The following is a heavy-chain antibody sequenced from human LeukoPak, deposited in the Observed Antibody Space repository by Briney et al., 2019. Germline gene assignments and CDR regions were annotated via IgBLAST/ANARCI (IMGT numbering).Heavy chain of an antibody. CDR3: ARGYNYGPYYYYYYMDV. CDR2: IYYSGST. V-gene: IGHV4-59*01. J-gene: IGHJ6*03. Sequence: PSQTLSLTCTVSGGSLSSYYWSWIRQPPGKGLEWVGYIYYSGSTNYNPSLKTRVTISVDTSRNQFSLKLSSVTAADTAVYYCARGYNYGPYYYYYYMDVWGKGTTVTVSS. CDR1: GGSLSSYY. D-gene: IGHD5-18*01.